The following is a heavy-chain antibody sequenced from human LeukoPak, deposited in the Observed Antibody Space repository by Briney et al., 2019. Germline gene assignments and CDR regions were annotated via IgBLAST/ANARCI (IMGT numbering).Heavy chain of an antibody. D-gene: IGHD3-3*01. CDR1: GFTFSRCA. J-gene: IGHJ4*02. CDR2: ISGTGGST. CDR3: AKETDVGITIFGVVDY. Sequence: GGSLRLSCAASGFTFSRCAMNWVRQAPGKGLEWVSAISGTGGSTYYADSVKGRFTISRDNSKNTLHLQMNSLRAEDTAVYYCAKETDVGITIFGVVDYWGQGTLVTVSS. V-gene: IGHV3-23*01.